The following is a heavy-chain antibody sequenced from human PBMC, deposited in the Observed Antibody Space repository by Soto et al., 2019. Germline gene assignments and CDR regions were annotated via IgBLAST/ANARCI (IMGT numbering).Heavy chain of an antibody. V-gene: IGHV4-34*01. Sequence: GSLRLSCAASGFTFSDYYMSWIRQPPGKGLEWIGEINHSGSTNYNPSLKSRVTISVDTSKNQFSLKLSSVTAADTAVYYCARGQLWFGELLPFFDYWGQGTLVTVSS. D-gene: IGHD3-10*01. CDR2: INHSGST. CDR3: ARGQLWFGELLPFFDY. CDR1: GFTFSDYY. J-gene: IGHJ4*02.